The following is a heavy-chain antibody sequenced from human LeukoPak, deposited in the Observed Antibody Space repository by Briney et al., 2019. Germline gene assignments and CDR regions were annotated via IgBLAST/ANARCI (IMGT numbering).Heavy chain of an antibody. D-gene: IGHD1-1*01. CDR2: ISYDGSNK. V-gene: IGHV3-30*03. J-gene: IGHJ5*02. CDR3: ARSYNWNDPYWFDP. CDR1: GFTFSSYG. Sequence: PGRSLRLSCAASGFTFSSYGMHWVRQAPGKGLEWVAVISYDGSNKYYADSVKGRFTISRDNSKNTLYLQMNSLRAEDTAVYYCARSYNWNDPYWFDPWGQGTLVTVSS.